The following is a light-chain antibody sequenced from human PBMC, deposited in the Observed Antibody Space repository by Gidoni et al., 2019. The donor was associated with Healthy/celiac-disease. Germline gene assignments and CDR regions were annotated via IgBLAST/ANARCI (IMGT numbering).Light chain of an antibody. CDR3: QQYDNLLT. Sequence: DIQMTQSPSSLSASVGDRVTITCQASKDISNYLNWYQQKPGKSPKLPIYDASKLETGVPSRFSGSGSGTDFTITISSLQPEDIATYYCQQYDNLLTFXGXTKVEIK. CDR1: KDISNY. CDR2: DAS. V-gene: IGKV1-33*01. J-gene: IGKJ4*01.